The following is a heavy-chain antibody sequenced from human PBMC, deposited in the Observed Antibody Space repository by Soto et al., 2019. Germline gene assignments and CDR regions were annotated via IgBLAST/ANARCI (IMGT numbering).Heavy chain of an antibody. V-gene: IGHV4-30-4*01. CDR2: IYYSGST. CDR1: GGSISSGDYY. D-gene: IGHD4-17*01. Sequence: QVQLQESGPGLVKPSQTLSLTCTVSGGSISSGDYYWSWIRQPPGKGLGWIGYIYYSGSTYYNPSLKSRVTISVDTSKNQFSLKLSSVTAADTAVYYCARTVGDYGAHKAVDYWGQGTLVTVSS. J-gene: IGHJ4*02. CDR3: ARTVGDYGAHKAVDY.